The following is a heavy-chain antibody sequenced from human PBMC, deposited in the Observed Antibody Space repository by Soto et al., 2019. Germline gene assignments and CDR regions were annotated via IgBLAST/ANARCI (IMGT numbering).Heavy chain of an antibody. CDR3: ASSGVTMIVVVTYYYYGMDV. J-gene: IGHJ6*02. Sequence: QVQLVQSGAEVKKPGSSVKVSCKASGGTFSSYAISWVRQAPGQGLEWMGGIIPIFGTANYAQKFQGRVTITADESTGTAYMELGSLRSEDTAVYYCASSGVTMIVVVTYYYYGMDVWGQGTTVTVSS. D-gene: IGHD3-22*01. CDR2: IIPIFGTA. CDR1: GGTFSSYA. V-gene: IGHV1-69*01.